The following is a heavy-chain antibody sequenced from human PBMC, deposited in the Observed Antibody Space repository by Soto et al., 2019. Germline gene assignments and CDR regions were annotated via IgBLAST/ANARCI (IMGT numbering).Heavy chain of an antibody. CDR2: ISSNGVGT. J-gene: IGHJ6*03. CDR3: ARRARPDFYYMDV. CDR1: GFTLSGYA. V-gene: IGHV3-64*01. Sequence: EVQLAESGGGLAQPGGSLRLSCAASGFTLSGYAMDWVRQAPGKGLEYVSGISSNGVGTYYANSVQGRFTISRDKSKNTVYLQMGSLIPEDMAVYYCARRARPDFYYMDVWGKGTTVTVSS. D-gene: IGHD6-6*01.